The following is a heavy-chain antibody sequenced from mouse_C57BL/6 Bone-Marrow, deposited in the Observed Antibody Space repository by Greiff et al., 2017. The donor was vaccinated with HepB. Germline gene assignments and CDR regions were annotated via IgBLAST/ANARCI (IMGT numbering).Heavy chain of an antibody. Sequence: QVQLKESGPGLVQPSQSLSITCTVSGFSLTSYGVHWVRQSPGKGLEWLGVIWSGGSTDYNAAFISRLSISKDNSKSQVFFKMNSLQADDTAIYYCARKHGSSYWYFDVWGTGTTVTVSS. CDR1: GFSLTSYG. CDR2: IWSGGST. V-gene: IGHV2-2*01. D-gene: IGHD1-1*01. CDR3: ARKHGSSYWYFDV. J-gene: IGHJ1*03.